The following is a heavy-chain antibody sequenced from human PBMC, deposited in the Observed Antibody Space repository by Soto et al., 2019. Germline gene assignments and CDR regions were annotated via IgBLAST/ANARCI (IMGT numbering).Heavy chain of an antibody. V-gene: IGHV4-59*01. Sequence: QVHLQESGPRLVKPSETLSLTCTVSGGSISNYYWSWIRQPPGKGLEWIGHIFYSGSTNYNPALTSRVTISVDTSKNQSSLKLRSVTAADTAVYYCARDSGYNYGYFRWFDPWGQGTLVTVSS. CDR3: ARDSGYNYGYFRWFDP. CDR1: GGSISNYY. J-gene: IGHJ5*02. CDR2: IFYSGST. D-gene: IGHD5-18*01.